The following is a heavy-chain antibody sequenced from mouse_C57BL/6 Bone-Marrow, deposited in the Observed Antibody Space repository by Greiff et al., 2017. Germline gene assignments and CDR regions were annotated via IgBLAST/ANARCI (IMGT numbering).Heavy chain of an antibody. J-gene: IGHJ3*01. Sequence: VQLQQSGPELVKPGDSVKISCKASGYSFTGYFMNWVMQSHGKSLEWIGRINPYNGDTFYNQKFKGKATLTVDKSSSTAHMELRSLTSEDSAVXYCARASNYWFAYWGQGTLVTVSA. CDR2: INPYNGDT. V-gene: IGHV1-20*01. D-gene: IGHD2-5*01. CDR3: ARASNYWFAY. CDR1: GYSFTGYF.